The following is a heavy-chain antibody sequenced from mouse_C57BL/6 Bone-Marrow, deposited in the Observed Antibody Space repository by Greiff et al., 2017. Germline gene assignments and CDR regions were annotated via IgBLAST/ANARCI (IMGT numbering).Heavy chain of an antibody. V-gene: IGHV5-12*01. CDR1: GFTFSDYY. CDR2: ISNGGGST. J-gene: IGHJ2*01. D-gene: IGHD2-3*01. CDR3: ARHYDYLDY. Sequence: EVMLVESGGGLVQPGGSLKLSCAASGFTFSDYYMYWVRQTPEKRLEWVAYISNGGGSTYYPDTVKGRFTISRDNTKNTLYLQMSRLKSEDTAMYYYARHYDYLDYWGQGTTLTVSS.